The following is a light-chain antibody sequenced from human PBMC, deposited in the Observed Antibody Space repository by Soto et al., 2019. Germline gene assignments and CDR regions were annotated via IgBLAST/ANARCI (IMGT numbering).Light chain of an antibody. CDR3: LQDYNYPWT. CDR1: QAPGGF. V-gene: IGKV1-5*01. Sequence: DIQMTQSPSTLSASVGDRVTITCRASQAPGGFLAGFQQKPDKAPKLLIYDASNLQTGVPRRFSGSQTGTEFTLTISSLQPEDFATYYCLQDYNYPWTFGQGTKVDIK. CDR2: DAS. J-gene: IGKJ1*01.